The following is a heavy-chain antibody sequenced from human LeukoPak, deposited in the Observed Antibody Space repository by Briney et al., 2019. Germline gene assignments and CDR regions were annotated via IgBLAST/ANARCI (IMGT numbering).Heavy chain of an antibody. Sequence: GGSLRLSCAASGFTVSSNYMSWVRQAPGKGLEWVSVIYSGGKTYYADSVKGRFTISRDNSKNTLYLQMNSLRAEDAAVYYCARGVANHYESSGYQNWGQGTLVTVSS. V-gene: IGHV3-53*01. CDR1: GFTVSSNY. J-gene: IGHJ4*02. CDR2: IYSGGKT. D-gene: IGHD3-22*01. CDR3: ARGVANHYESSGYQN.